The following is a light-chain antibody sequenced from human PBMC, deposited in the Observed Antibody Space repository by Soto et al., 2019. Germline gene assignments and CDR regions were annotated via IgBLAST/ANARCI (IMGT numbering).Light chain of an antibody. CDR1: QDISVY. CDR3: QKFNTAPLT. CDR2: GAS. Sequence: DIQMTQSPSSLSASVGDRVTITCRASQDISVYLAWYQQKPGKVPKLLSYGASTLQPGVPSRFSGSGSGTDFTLTISSLQPEDVATYFCQKFNTAPLTVGQGTRLEIK. V-gene: IGKV1-27*01. J-gene: IGKJ5*01.